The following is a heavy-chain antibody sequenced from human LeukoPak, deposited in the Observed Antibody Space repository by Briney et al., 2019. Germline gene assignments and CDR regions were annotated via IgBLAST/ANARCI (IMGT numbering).Heavy chain of an antibody. CDR1: GFTFNNYA. CDR2: INWNGDGT. J-gene: IGHJ5*02. CDR3: ARASGLGVANNWFDP. D-gene: IGHD6-19*01. Sequence: GGSLRLSCEASGFTFNNYAMGWVRQIPGKGLEWVSGINWNGDGTGYADSVKGRFTISGDNVKNFLYLQMNSLRADDTAFYYCARASGLGVANNWFDPWGQGTLVTVSS. V-gene: IGHV3-20*04.